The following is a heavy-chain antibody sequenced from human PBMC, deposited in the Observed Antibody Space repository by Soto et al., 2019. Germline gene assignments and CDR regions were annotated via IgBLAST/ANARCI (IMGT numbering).Heavy chain of an antibody. Sequence: GGSLRLSCEASGFTFSGFDMHWVRQPTGKGLEWVSNIGTAGDTYYAVYVKGRFTISRDNATNSLSLQMNSLRAGDTAVYFCGRCQEVGSHFFDSWGQGTQVTVSS. CDR1: GFTFSGFD. D-gene: IGHD3-10*01. CDR2: IGTAGDT. V-gene: IGHV3-13*01. CDR3: GRCQEVGSHFFDS. J-gene: IGHJ4*02.